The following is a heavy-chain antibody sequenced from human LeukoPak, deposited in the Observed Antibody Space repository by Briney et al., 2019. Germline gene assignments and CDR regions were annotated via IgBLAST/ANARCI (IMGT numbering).Heavy chain of an antibody. Sequence: GGSLRLSCVASGFTFSDYWIHWVRQAPGKGLEWVAVIWYDGSNKYYADSVKGRFTISRDNSKNTLYLQMNSLRAEDTAVYYCAKVRYYDILTGYNYFDYWGQGTLVTVSS. CDR2: IWYDGSNK. CDR1: GFTFSDYW. D-gene: IGHD3-9*01. J-gene: IGHJ4*02. V-gene: IGHV3-33*06. CDR3: AKVRYYDILTGYNYFDY.